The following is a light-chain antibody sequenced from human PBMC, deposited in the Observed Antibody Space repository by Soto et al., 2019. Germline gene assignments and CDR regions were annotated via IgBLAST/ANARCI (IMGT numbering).Light chain of an antibody. J-gene: IGLJ2*01. CDR2: EGN. CDR3: CSYAPSRTLL. V-gene: IGLV2-23*01. CDR1: SSDVGTYNF. Sequence: QSVLTQPASVSASPGASITISCTGTSSDVGTYNFVTWYQQHPGRVPRLILYEGNKRPSGVSSRFSASKSGNTASLTISGLQAEDEADYFCCSYAPSRTLLFGGGTKVTVL.